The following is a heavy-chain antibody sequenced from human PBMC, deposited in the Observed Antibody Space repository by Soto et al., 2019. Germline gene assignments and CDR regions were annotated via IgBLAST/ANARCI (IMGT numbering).Heavy chain of an antibody. Sequence: SVKVSCKSSGHSFSSHAITWVRQAPGQGLEWMGGIIPVFDTPTYARRFQDRVPITADKSTNTSYMELRSLRSEDTAVYYCARGGALSTSWYWGDGLDSWGQGTQVTVSS. J-gene: IGHJ4*02. CDR3: ARGGALSTSWYWGDGLDS. CDR2: IIPVFDTP. CDR1: GHSFSSHA. D-gene: IGHD6-13*01. V-gene: IGHV1-69*06.